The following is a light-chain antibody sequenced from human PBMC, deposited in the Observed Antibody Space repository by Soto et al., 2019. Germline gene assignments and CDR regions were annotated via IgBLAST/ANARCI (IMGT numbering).Light chain of an antibody. CDR2: GPS. CDR3: QQYASSPYT. Sequence: EIVLTQSPGTLSLSPGERATLSCRPSQSVNSGYLAWHQQKPGQAPRLLIYGPSNRATGIPDRFSVSGSGTDFTLTIRSVEPEDVAVYYCQQYASSPYTFGQGTTLEIK. CDR1: QSVNSGY. J-gene: IGKJ2*01. V-gene: IGKV3-20*01.